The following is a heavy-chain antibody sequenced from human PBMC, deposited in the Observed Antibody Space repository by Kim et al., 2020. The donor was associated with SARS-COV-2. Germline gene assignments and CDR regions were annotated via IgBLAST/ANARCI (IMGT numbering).Heavy chain of an antibody. J-gene: IGHJ3*02. CDR2: ISYDGSNK. CDR1: GFTFSSYA. D-gene: IGHD3-22*01. CDR3: ARDSRYYYDSSGLPEDI. Sequence: GGSLRLSCAASGFTFSSYAMHWVRQAPGKGLEWVAVISYDGSNKYYADSVKGRFTISRDNSKNTLYLQMNSLRAEDTAVYYCARDSRYYYDSSGLPEDIWGQGTMVTVSS. V-gene: IGHV3-30*04.